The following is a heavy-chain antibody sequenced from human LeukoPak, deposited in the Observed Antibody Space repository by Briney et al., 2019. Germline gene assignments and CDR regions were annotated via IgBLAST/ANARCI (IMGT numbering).Heavy chain of an antibody. D-gene: IGHD3-10*01. J-gene: IGHJ4*02. V-gene: IGHV3-30*18. CDR2: ISYDGSNK. Sequence: GGSLRLSCAASGFTYSSYGMHWVRQAPAKGLEGVAVISYDGSNKYYADSVKGRFTISRDNSKNTLYLQMNSLRAEDTAVYYCPKDRYFYYGSASYLDYWGQGTLVTVSS. CDR3: PKDRYFYYGSASYLDY. CDR1: GFTYSSYG.